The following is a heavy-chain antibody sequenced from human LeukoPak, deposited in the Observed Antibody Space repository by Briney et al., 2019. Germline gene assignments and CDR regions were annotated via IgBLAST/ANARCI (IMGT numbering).Heavy chain of an antibody. CDR2: IYYLGAT. V-gene: IGHV4-59*01. CDR3: AKEGSSGLFDS. Sequence: SETLSLTCTVSGGSISSDYWSWIRQPPGKGLEWIGYIYYLGATNYNPSLESRVAISTDTSKTQFSLKVTSVTAADTAVYYCAKEGSSGLFDSWGLGILVTVSS. J-gene: IGHJ4*02. D-gene: IGHD3-22*01. CDR1: GGSISSDY.